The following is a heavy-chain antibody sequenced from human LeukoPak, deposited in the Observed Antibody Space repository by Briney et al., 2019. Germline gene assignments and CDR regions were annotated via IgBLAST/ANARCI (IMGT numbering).Heavy chain of an antibody. Sequence: GGSLRLSCAASGFTFSSYAMSWVRQAPGKGLECVSAISGSGGSTYYADSVKGRFTISRDNSKNTLYLQLNSLRAEDTAVYYCAKKNGDSSGYYLYYFDFWGQGTLVTVSS. CDR1: GFTFSSYA. V-gene: IGHV3-23*01. CDR2: ISGSGGST. CDR3: AKKNGDSSGYYLYYFDF. J-gene: IGHJ4*02. D-gene: IGHD3-22*01.